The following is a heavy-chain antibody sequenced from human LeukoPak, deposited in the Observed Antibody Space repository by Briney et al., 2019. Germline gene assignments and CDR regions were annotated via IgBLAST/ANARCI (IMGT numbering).Heavy chain of an antibody. CDR1: GGSISSSSYY. V-gene: IGHV4-39*01. CDR2: IYHSGST. Sequence: SETLSPTCTVSGGSISSSSYYWGWIRQPPGKGLEWIGSIYHSGSTYYNPSLKSRVTISVDTSKNQFSLKLSSVTAADTAVYYCARQGRREAFDIWGQGTMVTVSS. CDR3: ARQGRREAFDI. J-gene: IGHJ3*02.